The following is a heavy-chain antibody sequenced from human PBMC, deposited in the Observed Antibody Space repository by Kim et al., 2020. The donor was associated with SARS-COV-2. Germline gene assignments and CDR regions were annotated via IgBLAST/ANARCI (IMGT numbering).Heavy chain of an antibody. CDR3: ARTLVLGNWFDP. Sequence: RYSPSFQGQVTSSADKSISTAYLQWSSLKASDTAMYYCARTLVLGNWFDPWGQGTLVTVSS. V-gene: IGHV5-51*01. J-gene: IGHJ5*02. D-gene: IGHD2-8*02.